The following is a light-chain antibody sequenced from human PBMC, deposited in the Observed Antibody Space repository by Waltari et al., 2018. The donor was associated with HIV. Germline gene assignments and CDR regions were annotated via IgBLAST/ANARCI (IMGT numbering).Light chain of an antibody. CDR1: SSNIGAGYD. V-gene: IGLV1-40*01. J-gene: IGLJ3*02. CDR3: QSYDSTGV. Sequence: QSVLTQPHSVSGAPGQRVTIPCTGSSSNIGAGYDLHWYQQLPGTAPKHLIYGNSNRPSGVPDRFSGSKSGTSASLAITGLQAEDEADYYCQSYDSTGVFGGGTKLTVL. CDR2: GNS.